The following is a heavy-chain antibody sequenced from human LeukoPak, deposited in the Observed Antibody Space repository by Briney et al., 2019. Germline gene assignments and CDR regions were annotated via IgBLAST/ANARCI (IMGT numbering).Heavy chain of an antibody. CDR3: ARDLSSSWYSPFDS. CDR1: GFTFSSYG. Sequence: PGRSLRLSCAASGFTFSSYGMHWVRQAPGKGLEWVATIWFDGNNKYYADSVKGRFTISRDNSKNTLYLQMNSLRAEDTAVYYCARDLSSSWYSPFDSWGQGTLVTVSS. CDR2: IWFDGNNK. J-gene: IGHJ4*02. V-gene: IGHV3-33*01. D-gene: IGHD6-13*01.